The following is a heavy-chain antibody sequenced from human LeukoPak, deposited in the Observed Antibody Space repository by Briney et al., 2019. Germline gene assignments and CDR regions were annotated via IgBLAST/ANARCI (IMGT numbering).Heavy chain of an antibody. CDR3: ARGYSYGYRGLGGNFDY. CDR1: GGTFSSYA. D-gene: IGHD5-18*01. V-gene: IGHV1-69*05. J-gene: IGHJ4*02. Sequence: ASVKASCKASGGTFSSYAISWVRQAPGQGLEWMGGIIPIFGTANYAQKFQGRVTITTDESTSTAYMELSSLRSEDTAVYYCARGYSYGYRGLGGNFDYWGQGTLVTVSS. CDR2: IIPIFGTA.